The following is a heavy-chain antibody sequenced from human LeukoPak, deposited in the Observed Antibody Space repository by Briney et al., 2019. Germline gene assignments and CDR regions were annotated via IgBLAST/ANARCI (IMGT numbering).Heavy chain of an antibody. CDR2: VFYSGST. V-gene: IGHV4-39*01. D-gene: IGHD2-2*01. J-gene: IGHJ6*03. CDR3: ARHGGYCGSTTCRLDYYHYMDV. Sequence: SETLSLTCTVSVGSIRRGSYYWGWIRQSPGKGLEWIGSVFYSGSTFYKPSLKSRVTISVDTSKNQFSLKLSSVTAADTSVYYRARHGGYCGSTTCRLDYYHYMDVWGKGTTVTVSS. CDR1: VGSIRRGSYY.